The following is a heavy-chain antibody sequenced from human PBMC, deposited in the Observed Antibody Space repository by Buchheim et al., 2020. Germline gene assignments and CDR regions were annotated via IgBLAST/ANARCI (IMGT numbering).Heavy chain of an antibody. CDR2: ISCTGSII. CDR1: GFPFSSYV. CDR3: VRDNLDGEPPRIPY. V-gene: IGHV3-48*03. J-gene: IGHJ4*02. D-gene: IGHD3-10*01. Sequence: EVQLVESGGGLVQPGGSLRLSCAASGFPFSSYVMNWVRQAPGKGLEWVSYISCTGSIIDYADSVRGRITVSRDNAKNSLYLEMNSLRAEDTATYYCVRDNLDGEPPRIPYWGQGTL.